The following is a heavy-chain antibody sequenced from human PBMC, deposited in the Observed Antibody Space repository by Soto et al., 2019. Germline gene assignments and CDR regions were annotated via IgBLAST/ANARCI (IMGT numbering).Heavy chain of an antibody. CDR3: ARRTVNIRTFYSGLKTHCFDY. D-gene: IGHD6-19*01. CDR2: IYYSGST. Sequence: SETLSLTCAVSGDSMSSSDYYWGWIRQPPGKGLEWIGSIYYSGSTYYNPSLQSRVAISVDTSKNQFSLKLKSVTAADTAIYYRARRTVNIRTFYSGLKTHCFDYWGQGAPVTVSS. V-gene: IGHV4-39*01. CDR1: GDSMSSSDYY. J-gene: IGHJ4*02.